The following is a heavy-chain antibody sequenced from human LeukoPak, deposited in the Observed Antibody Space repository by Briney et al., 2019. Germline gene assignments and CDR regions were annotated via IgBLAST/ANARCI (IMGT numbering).Heavy chain of an antibody. J-gene: IGHJ5*02. CDR1: GFTFSSYE. CDR3: AKDQGGSGSYYRS. Sequence: GGSLRLSCAASGFTFSSYEMNWVRQAPGKGLEWASYISSSGSTIYYADSVKGRFTISRDNAKNSLYLQMNSLRAEDTALYYCAKDQGGSGSYYRSWGQGTLVTVSS. D-gene: IGHD3-10*01. V-gene: IGHV3-48*03. CDR2: ISSSGSTI.